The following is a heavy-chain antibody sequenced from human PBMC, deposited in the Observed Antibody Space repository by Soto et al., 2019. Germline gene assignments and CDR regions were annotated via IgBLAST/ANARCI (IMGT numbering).Heavy chain of an antibody. CDR3: AKDGGDIVLTVYSYYYGMDV. CDR2: ISGSGGST. V-gene: IGHV3-23*01. Sequence: GGSLRLSCAASGFTFSSYAMSWVRQAPGKGLEWVSAISGSGGSTYYADSVKGRFTISRDNSKNTLYLQMNSLRAEDTAVYYCAKDGGDIVLTVYSYYYGMDVWGQGTTVTVSS. J-gene: IGHJ6*02. CDR1: GFTFSSYA. D-gene: IGHD2-8*01.